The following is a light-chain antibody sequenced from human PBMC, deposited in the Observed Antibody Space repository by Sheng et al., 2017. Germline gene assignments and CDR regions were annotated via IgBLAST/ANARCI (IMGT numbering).Light chain of an antibody. CDR2: GAS. J-gene: IGKJ2*01. CDR1: QSVSTN. Sequence: EIVMTQSPATLSLSPGERATLSCRASQSVSTNVAWYQQKPGLAPRLLIYGASSRATGIPDRFSGSGSGTDFTLTISRLEPEDFAVYYCQQYGSSPYTFGQGTKLEI. CDR3: QQYGSSPYT. V-gene: IGKV3-20*01.